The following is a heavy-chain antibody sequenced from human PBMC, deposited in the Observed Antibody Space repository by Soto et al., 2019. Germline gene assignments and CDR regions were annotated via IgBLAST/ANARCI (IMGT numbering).Heavy chain of an antibody. D-gene: IGHD3-9*01. J-gene: IGHJ4*02. V-gene: IGHV2-5*02. CDR2: IYWDDSK. CDR3: PHKGPEDWPLDY. Sequence: QITLKESGPTLVRPTQTLTLTCAFSGFSLSTSGVGVGWIRQPPGKALEWLAVIYWDDSKHYSPSLSSRLTITKDTSKNQVVLTMTNMDPMDTGTYYFPHKGPEDWPLDYWGQGTLVTVSS. CDR1: GFSLSTSGVG.